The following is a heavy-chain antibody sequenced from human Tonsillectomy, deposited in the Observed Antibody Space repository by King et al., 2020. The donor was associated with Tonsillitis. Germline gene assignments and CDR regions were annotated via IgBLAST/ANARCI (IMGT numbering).Heavy chain of an antibody. V-gene: IGHV3-30*18. CDR2: ISYDGSNK. CDR1: GFTFSGYA. D-gene: IGHD6-6*01. CDR3: AKQETWVGGGSSSSPYQYQYGMDV. Sequence: VQLVESGGGVVQPGRSLRLSCAASGFTFSGYAMHWVRQAPGKGLEWVAVISYDGSNKSYVDSVKGRFTISRDNSKNTLSLQMNSLRAEDTAVYYCAKQETWVGGGSSSSPYQYQYGMDVWGQGTTVTVSS. J-gene: IGHJ6*02.